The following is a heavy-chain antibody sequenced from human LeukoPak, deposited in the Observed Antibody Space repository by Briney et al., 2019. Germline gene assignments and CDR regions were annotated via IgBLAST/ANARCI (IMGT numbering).Heavy chain of an antibody. V-gene: IGHV3-43*01. Sequence: GGSLRLSCAASGFTFHAYTIHWVRHAPGKSLEWVSLINRHGRTYYADSVKGRFTISRDNSRNSLYLEMNSLRTEDTALYHCAKEVNCASDCLFFDSWGQGTLVTVSS. CDR1: GFTFHAYT. CDR3: AKEVNCASDCLFFDS. J-gene: IGHJ4*02. CDR2: INRHGRT. D-gene: IGHD2-21*02.